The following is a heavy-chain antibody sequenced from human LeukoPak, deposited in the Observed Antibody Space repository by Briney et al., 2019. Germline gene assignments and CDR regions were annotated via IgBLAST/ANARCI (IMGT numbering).Heavy chain of an antibody. J-gene: IGHJ6*03. Sequence: GGSLRLSCAASGFTFSSYWMSWVRQAPGKGLEWVANINQDGSEKFSVDSVEGRFTISRDNAKNSLYLQMNSLRAEDTAVYYCAVTFGIRDYYMDVWGKGTTVTISS. CDR3: AVTFGIRDYYMDV. CDR1: GFTFSSYW. V-gene: IGHV3-7*01. CDR2: INQDGSEK. D-gene: IGHD3-10*01.